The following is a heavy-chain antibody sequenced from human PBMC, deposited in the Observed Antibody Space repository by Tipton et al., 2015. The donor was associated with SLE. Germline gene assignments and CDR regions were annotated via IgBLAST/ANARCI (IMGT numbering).Heavy chain of an antibody. CDR3: ARIIAGPGDAFDV. J-gene: IGHJ3*01. V-gene: IGHV4-39*07. CDR2: IYDTGAT. CDR1: GGSISSSRYY. Sequence: TLSLTCTVSGGSISSSRYYWGWIRQPPGKGLEWVGSIYDTGATYFNPSLKSRVTISVDMSKNQFSLTLMSVTAADTAVYFCARIIAGPGDAFDVWGQGTMVTVSS.